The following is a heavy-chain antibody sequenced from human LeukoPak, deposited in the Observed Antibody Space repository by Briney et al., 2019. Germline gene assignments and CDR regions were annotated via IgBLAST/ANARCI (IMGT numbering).Heavy chain of an antibody. Sequence: SGGSLRLSCAASGFTFSSYAMHWVRQAPGKGLEWVAVISYDGSNKYYADSVKGRFAISRDNSKNTLYLQMNSLRAEDTAVYYCAEAADTAMVPNHPPYNWGQGTLVTVSS. J-gene: IGHJ4*02. V-gene: IGHV3-30*09. CDR3: AEAADTAMVPNHPPYN. CDR2: ISYDGSNK. CDR1: GFTFSSYA. D-gene: IGHD5-18*01.